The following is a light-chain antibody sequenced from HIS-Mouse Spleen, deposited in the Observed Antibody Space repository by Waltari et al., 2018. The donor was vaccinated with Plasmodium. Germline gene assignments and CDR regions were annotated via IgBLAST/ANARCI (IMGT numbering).Light chain of an antibody. J-gene: IGKJ3*01. Sequence: EIVTTQSPATLPVSPEERATLSCTASQSVSSNLAWYQQKPGQAPRLLIYGASTRATGSPARFSGSGSGTEFTLTISSLQSEDFAVYYCQQYNNWSFTFGPGTKVDIK. CDR1: QSVSSN. CDR2: GAS. CDR3: QQYNNWSFT. V-gene: IGKV3-15*01.